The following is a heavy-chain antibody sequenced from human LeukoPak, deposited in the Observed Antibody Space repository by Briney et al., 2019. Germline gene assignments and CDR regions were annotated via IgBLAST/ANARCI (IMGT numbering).Heavy chain of an antibody. D-gene: IGHD3-3*01. J-gene: IGHJ3*02. CDR3: ARGSRPGVVNHDAFDI. CDR1: GYTFTGCY. V-gene: IGHV1-2*02. CDR2: INPNSGGT. Sequence: ASVKVSCKVSGYTFTGCYIHWVRQAPGQGLEWMGWINPNSGGTNYAQKFQGRVTMTRDTSISTAYMELSSLRSDDPAVYYCARGSRPGVVNHDAFDIRGQGTMVTVSS.